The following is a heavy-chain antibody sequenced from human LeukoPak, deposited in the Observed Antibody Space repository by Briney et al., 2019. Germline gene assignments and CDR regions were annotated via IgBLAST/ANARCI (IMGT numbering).Heavy chain of an antibody. CDR2: MNPNSGNT. J-gene: IGHJ4*02. CDR3: ARVSMATIIWYYFDY. Sequence: PVASVKVSCQASGYTFTSYDINWVRQATGQGLEWMGWMNPNSGNTGYAQKFQGRVTMTRNTSISTAYMELSSLRSEDTAVYYCARVSMATIIWYYFDYWGQGTLVTVSS. V-gene: IGHV1-8*01. CDR1: GYTFTSYD. D-gene: IGHD5-24*01.